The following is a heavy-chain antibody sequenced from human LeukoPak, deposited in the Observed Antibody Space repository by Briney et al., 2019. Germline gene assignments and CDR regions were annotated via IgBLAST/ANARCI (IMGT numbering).Heavy chain of an antibody. CDR2: ISYDGSNE. J-gene: IGHJ4*02. CDR3: ARDSLKNGYNYDYFDY. CDR1: GFTFITYA. V-gene: IGHV3-30-3*01. Sequence: GRSLRLSCAASGFTFITYAMHWVRQAPGKGLEWMAVISYDGSNEYYVDSVKGRFTISRDNSKNILYLQMNSLTAEDTAVYYCARDSLKNGYNYDYFDYWGQGTLVTVSS. D-gene: IGHD5-24*01.